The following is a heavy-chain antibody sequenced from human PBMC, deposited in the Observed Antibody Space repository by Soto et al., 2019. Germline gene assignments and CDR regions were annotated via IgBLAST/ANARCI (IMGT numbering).Heavy chain of an antibody. V-gene: IGHV1-18*01. CDR3: ARGRYGDY. CDR2: ISAHNGNT. J-gene: IGHJ4*02. Sequence: QVHLVQSGAEVKKPGASVKVSCKGSGYIFTTYGITWVRQAPGQGLEWMVWISAHNGNTNYAQKLQGRVTVTRDTYTSTAYMELRNLRSDDTAVYYCARGRYGDYWGQGALVTVSS. D-gene: IGHD1-1*01. CDR1: GYIFTTYG.